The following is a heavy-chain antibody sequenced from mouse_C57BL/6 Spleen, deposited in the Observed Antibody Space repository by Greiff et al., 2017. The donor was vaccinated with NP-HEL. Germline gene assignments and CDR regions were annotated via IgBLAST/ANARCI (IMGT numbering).Heavy chain of an antibody. D-gene: IGHD2-5*01. V-gene: IGHV1-50*01. J-gene: IGHJ4*01. Sequence: QVQLQQPGAELVKPGASVKLSCKASGYTFTSYWMQWVKQRPGQGLEWIGEIDPSDSYTNYNQKFKGKATLTVDTSSSTACMQLSSLTSEDSAVYYCLAYYSNHYYAMDYWGQGTSVTVSS. CDR1: GYTFTSYW. CDR2: IDPSDSYT. CDR3: LAYYSNHYYAMDY.